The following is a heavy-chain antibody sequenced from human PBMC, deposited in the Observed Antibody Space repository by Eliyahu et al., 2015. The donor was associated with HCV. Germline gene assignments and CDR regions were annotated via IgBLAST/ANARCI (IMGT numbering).Heavy chain of an antibody. Sequence: EVQLVESGGGLVQPGGSLRLSCAASGFXFSSFEXXWXRRAPGKGLEWISYISSGGATIYYADSVKGRFTISRDDGKNSLYLQMNSVGAEDTAVYYCARDSYHDFWSDFGRPGYYYGMDVWGQGTTVIVSS. CDR1: GFXFSSFE. D-gene: IGHD3-3*01. CDR2: ISSGGATI. CDR3: ARDSYHDFWSDFGRPGYYYGMDV. V-gene: IGHV3-48*03. J-gene: IGHJ6*02.